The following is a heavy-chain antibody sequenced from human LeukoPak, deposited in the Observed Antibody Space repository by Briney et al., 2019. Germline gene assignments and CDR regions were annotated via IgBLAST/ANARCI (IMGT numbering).Heavy chain of an antibody. V-gene: IGHV4-59*11. CDR2: IYYSGST. CDR1: GGSISSHY. D-gene: IGHD6-13*01. J-gene: IGHJ5*02. CDR3: AKHSNSWYYMWWFDP. Sequence: SETLSLTCTVSGGSISSHYWSWIRQPPGKGLEWIGYIYYSGSTNYNPSLKSRVTISVDTSKNQFSLKLSSVTAADTAVYYCAKHSNSWYYMWWFDPWGQGTLVTVSS.